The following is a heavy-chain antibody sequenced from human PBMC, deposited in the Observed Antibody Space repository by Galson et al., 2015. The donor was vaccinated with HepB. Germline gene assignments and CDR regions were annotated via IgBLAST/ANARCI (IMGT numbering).Heavy chain of an antibody. CDR1: GGSISSYY. J-gene: IGHJ6*02. CDR2: IYTSGST. CDR3: ARAGSPVPAARSYSLSDYYGMDV. D-gene: IGHD2-2*01. V-gene: IGHV4-4*07. Sequence: SETLSLTCTVSGGSISSYYWSWIRQPAGKGLEWIGRIYTSGSTNYNPSLKSRVTMSVDTSKNQFSLKLSSVTAADTAVYYCARAGSPVPAARSYSLSDYYGMDVWGQGTTVTVSS.